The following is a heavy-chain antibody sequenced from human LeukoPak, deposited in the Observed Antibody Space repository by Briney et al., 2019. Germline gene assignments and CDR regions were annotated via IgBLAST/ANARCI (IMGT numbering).Heavy chain of an antibody. CDR3: ARDLDGPLDY. V-gene: IGHV3-11*05. CDR2: ISSSGSST. J-gene: IGHJ4*02. CDR1: GFTFSDYY. Sequence: GGSLRLSCAASGFTFSDYYMTWMRQAPGRGLEWVSYISSSGSSTNYADSVKGRFTISRDNAKKSLYLQMNSLRAEDTAVYYCARDLDGPLDYWGQGTLVTVSS.